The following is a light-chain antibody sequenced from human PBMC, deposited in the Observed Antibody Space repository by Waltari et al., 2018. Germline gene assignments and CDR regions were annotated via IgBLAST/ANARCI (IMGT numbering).Light chain of an antibody. CDR2: GAS. Sequence: GNSATLTGRSIQSGSRTLDGYQQRPCKTPRLFINGASSMATGIPDRFSGSGSKTDVSLTISRLEPEDFALYYCQNYVRLPATFGQGTKVEIK. V-gene: IGKV3-20*01. CDR3: QNYVRLPAT. CDR1: QSGSRT. J-gene: IGKJ1*01.